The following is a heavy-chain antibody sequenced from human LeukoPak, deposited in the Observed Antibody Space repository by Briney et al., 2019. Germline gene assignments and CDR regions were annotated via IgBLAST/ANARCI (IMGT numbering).Heavy chain of an antibody. J-gene: IGHJ5*01. CDR3: AKDDESATMGFDS. CDR1: GGTFSNYA. V-gene: IGHV1-69*05. D-gene: IGHD1-26*01. Sequence: GASVKVSCKASGGTFSNYAFSWVRQAPGQGLEWMGGIIPIFRTTNYAEQFQDRVTITTDEPTNTAYLDLSSLRSEDTAVYCCAKDDESATMGFDSWGQGTLVSVSS. CDR2: IIPIFRTT.